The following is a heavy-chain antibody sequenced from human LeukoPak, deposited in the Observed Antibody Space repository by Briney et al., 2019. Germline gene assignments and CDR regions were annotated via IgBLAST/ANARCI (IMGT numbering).Heavy chain of an antibody. V-gene: IGHV3-33*01. CDR3: AGATVTRWFDP. CDR1: GFAFSSFG. Sequence: GGSLRLSCAASGFAFSSFGMHWVRQAPGKGLEWVGVIWYDGTNKYYADSVKGRFTISRDNSKNTLYLQMNSLGAEDTAVYYCAGATVTRWFDPWGQGTLVTVSS. J-gene: IGHJ5*02. D-gene: IGHD4-17*01. CDR2: IWYDGTNK.